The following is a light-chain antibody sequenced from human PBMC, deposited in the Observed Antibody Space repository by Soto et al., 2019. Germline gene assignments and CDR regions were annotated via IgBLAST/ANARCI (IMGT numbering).Light chain of an antibody. CDR3: QQYNNWPLT. Sequence: EIVLTQSPAALSVSPGERATLSCMASQSVYTNFAWFQQKPGQAPRLLISAATTRATGIPARFSGSGSGTELTLTISGLQSEDSAVYHCQQYNNWPLTFGQGTKVEIK. V-gene: IGKV3-15*01. CDR1: QSVYTN. J-gene: IGKJ1*01. CDR2: AAT.